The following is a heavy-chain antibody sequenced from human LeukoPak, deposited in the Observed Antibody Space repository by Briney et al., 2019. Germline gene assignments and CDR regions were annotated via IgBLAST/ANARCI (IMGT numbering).Heavy chain of an antibody. Sequence: SETLSLTCTVSGYSISSGYYWGWIRQPPGKGLEWIGSIYHSGSTYYNPPLKSRVTISVDTSKNQFSLKLSSVTAADTAVYYCARQGIAAAGTVPNFDYWGQGTLVTVSS. V-gene: IGHV4-38-2*02. CDR1: GYSISSGYY. CDR3: ARQGIAAAGTVPNFDY. CDR2: IYHSGST. D-gene: IGHD6-13*01. J-gene: IGHJ4*02.